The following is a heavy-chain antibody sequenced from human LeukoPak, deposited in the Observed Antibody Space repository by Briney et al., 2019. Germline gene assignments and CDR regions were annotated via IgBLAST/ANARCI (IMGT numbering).Heavy chain of an antibody. CDR2: IKQDGSEK. CDR1: GFTFSSYW. Sequence: PGGSLRLSCAASGFTFSSYWMSWVRQAPGKGLEWVANIKQDGSEKYYVDSVKGRFTISRDNAKNSLYLQMNSLRAEDTAVYYCAREGFSYYDSSGLKGAFDIWGQGTMVTVSS. J-gene: IGHJ3*02. CDR3: AREGFSYYDSSGLKGAFDI. D-gene: IGHD3-22*01. V-gene: IGHV3-7*01.